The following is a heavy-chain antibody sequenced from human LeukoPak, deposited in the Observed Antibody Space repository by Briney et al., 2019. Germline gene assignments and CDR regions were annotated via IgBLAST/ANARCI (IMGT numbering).Heavy chain of an antibody. CDR3: ARVCVYGDYGVYFDY. CDR1: GGSFSGYY. V-gene: IGHV4-34*01. D-gene: IGHD4-17*01. J-gene: IGHJ4*02. Sequence: ASETLSLTCAVYGGSFSGYYWSWIRQPPGKGLEWIGEINHSGSTNYNPSLKSRVTISVDTSKNQFSLKLSSVTAADTAVYYCARVCVYGDYGVYFDYWGQGTLVTVSS. CDR2: INHSGST.